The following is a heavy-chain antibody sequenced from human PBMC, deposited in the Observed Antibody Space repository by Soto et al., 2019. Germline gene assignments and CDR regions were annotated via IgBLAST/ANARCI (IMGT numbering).Heavy chain of an antibody. D-gene: IGHD6-19*01. Sequence: EVQLLESGGGLVQPGGSLRLSCAASGFTFSNYAMSWVRQAPGKGLEWVSAISGSCGSTYYADSVKGRFTISRDNSKNTLYQQMNSLRAEDTALYYCAKDGYSSGWYVAYWGQGTLVTVSS. J-gene: IGHJ4*02. V-gene: IGHV3-23*01. CDR2: ISGSCGST. CDR3: AKDGYSSGWYVAY. CDR1: GFTFSNYA.